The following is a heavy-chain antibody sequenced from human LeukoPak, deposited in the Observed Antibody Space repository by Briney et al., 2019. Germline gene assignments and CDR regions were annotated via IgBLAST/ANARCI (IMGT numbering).Heavy chain of an antibody. CDR1: GFTFSNYG. J-gene: IGHJ6*03. Sequence: GGSLSLSCTASGFTFSNYGMNWVRQAPGKGLEWVGFIRFDGIQQYYADTMKGRFTIPREYSNNSAYLQLNCPTPDDTAVYFCSKTSLSDSSVHYYYMGVWGKGTTVTISS. CDR2: IRFDGIQQ. V-gene: IGHV3-30*02. D-gene: IGHD3-10*02. CDR3: SKTSLSDSSVHYYYMGV.